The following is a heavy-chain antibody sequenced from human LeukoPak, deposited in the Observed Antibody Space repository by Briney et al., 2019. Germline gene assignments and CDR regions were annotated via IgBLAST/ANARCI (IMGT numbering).Heavy chain of an antibody. Sequence: GGSLRLSCAASGFTFSSYSMNWVRQAPGKGLEWVSSISSSSSYIYYADSVKGRFTISRDNAKNSLYLQMNSLRAEDTAVYYCARRSRGVYYFDYWGQGTLVTVSS. D-gene: IGHD3-3*01. V-gene: IGHV3-21*01. CDR2: ISSSSSYI. J-gene: IGHJ4*02. CDR1: GFTFSSYS. CDR3: ARRSRGVYYFDY.